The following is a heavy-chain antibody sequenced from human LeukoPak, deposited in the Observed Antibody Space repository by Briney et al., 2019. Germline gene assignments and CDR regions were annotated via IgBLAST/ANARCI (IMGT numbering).Heavy chain of an antibody. CDR2: ISGSGGTT. D-gene: IGHD3-3*01. V-gene: IGHV3-23*01. J-gene: IGHJ4*02. CDR3: AKRSVGYDFWSGVDY. CDR1: GFTFSTYA. Sequence: GGSLRLSCAAPGFTFSTYAMSWVRQAPGKGLEWVSAISGSGGTTYYADSVKGRFTISRDNSKNTLHLQMNSLRAEDTAVYYCAKRSVGYDFWSGVDYWGQGTLVTVSS.